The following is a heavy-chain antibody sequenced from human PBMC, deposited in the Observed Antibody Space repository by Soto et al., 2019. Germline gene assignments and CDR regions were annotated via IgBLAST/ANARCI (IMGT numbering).Heavy chain of an antibody. CDR1: GFTFSSYG. J-gene: IGHJ4*02. CDR2: ISYDGSNK. V-gene: IGHV3-30*18. Sequence: GSLRLSCAASGFTFSSYGMHWVRQAPGKGLEWVAVISYDGSNKYYADSVKGRFTISRDNSKNTLYLQMNSLRAGDTAVYYCAKDTGFHYWGQGTLVTVSS. D-gene: IGHD3-10*01. CDR3: AKDTGFHY.